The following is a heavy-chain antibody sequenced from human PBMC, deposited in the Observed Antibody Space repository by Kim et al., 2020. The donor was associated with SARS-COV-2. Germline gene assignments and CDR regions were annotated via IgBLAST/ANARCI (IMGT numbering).Heavy chain of an antibody. CDR3: ARAEWVADLDC. D-gene: IGHD1-26*01. Sequence: GGSLRLSCAASGFTFSYYWMNWVRQAPGKGLEWVANIKQDGTEKHYVDSVKGRFTISRDNSKNSLYLQMNSLRAEDTAVYYCARAEWVADLDCWGQGSLV. V-gene: IGHV3-7*03. CDR1: GFTFSYYW. CDR2: IKQDGTEK. J-gene: IGHJ4*02.